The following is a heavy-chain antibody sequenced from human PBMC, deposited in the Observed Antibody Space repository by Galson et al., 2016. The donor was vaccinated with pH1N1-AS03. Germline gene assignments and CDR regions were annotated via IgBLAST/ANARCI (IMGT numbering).Heavy chain of an antibody. J-gene: IGHJ3*02. Sequence: SETLSLTCTVSGGSVSSYYWSWIRQPPGKGLEWIGYIFRSGRTNSNPSLKSRVTISIDTSTNQFSLELSSVTAADTSTYYCASHGTTGWSREEYALEIWGQGTVVTVSS. CDR2: IFRSGRT. V-gene: IGHV4-59*08. CDR3: ASHGTTGWSREEYALEI. D-gene: IGHD6-19*01. CDR1: GGSVSSYY.